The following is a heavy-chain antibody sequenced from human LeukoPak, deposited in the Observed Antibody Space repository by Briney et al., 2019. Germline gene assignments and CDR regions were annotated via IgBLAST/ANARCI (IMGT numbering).Heavy chain of an antibody. CDR2: INHSGST. V-gene: IGHV4-34*01. J-gene: IGHJ4*02. CDR1: GGSFSGYY. Sequence: SETLSLTCAVYGGSFSGYYWSWIRQPPGKGLEWIGEINHSGSTNYNPSLKSRVTISVGTSKNQFSLKLSSVTAADTAVYYCARGAPKSYFDYWGQGTLVTVSS. CDR3: ARGAPKSYFDY.